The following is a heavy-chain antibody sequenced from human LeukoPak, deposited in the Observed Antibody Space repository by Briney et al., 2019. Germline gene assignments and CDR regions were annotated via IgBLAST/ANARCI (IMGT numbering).Heavy chain of an antibody. CDR1: GFTFSNYW. J-gene: IGHJ4*02. CDR3: AREGDSGSYYFDY. Sequence: GGSLRLSCAASGFTFSNYWMSWVRQAPGKELEWLANIKQDASDKYYVDSVKGRFTISRDNAKNSLYLQMNSLRAEDTAVYYCAREGDSGSYYFDYWGQGTLVTVSS. V-gene: IGHV3-7*01. CDR2: IKQDASDK. D-gene: IGHD1-26*01.